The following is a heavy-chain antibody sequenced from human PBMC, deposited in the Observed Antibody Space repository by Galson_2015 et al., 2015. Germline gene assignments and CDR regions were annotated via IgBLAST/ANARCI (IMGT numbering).Heavy chain of an antibody. Sequence: ETLSLTCAVYGGSFSGYHWSWIRQPPGQGLEWIGEINHSGGTNYNPSLKSRVTISVDTSKNQFSLKLSSVTAADTAVYYCARGPFIAARQGYYYMDVWGKGTTVTVSS. CDR3: ARGPFIAARQGYYYMDV. D-gene: IGHD6-6*01. CDR2: INHSGGT. V-gene: IGHV4-34*01. J-gene: IGHJ6*03. CDR1: GGSFSGYH.